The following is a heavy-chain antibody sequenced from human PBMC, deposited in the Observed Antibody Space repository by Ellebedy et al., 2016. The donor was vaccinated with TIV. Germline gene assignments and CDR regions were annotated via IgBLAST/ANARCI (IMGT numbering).Heavy chain of an antibody. CDR3: ARRYMDV. CDR2: IGSSISTI. V-gene: IGHV3-48*01. Sequence: GGSLRLSXAASGFSFSTHSMTWVRQAPGKGLEWVSYIGSSISTIYYADSVKGRLTISRDNAKNSLYLQMNNLRAEDTAVYYCARRYMDVWGKGTTVTVSS. J-gene: IGHJ6*03. CDR1: GFSFSTHS.